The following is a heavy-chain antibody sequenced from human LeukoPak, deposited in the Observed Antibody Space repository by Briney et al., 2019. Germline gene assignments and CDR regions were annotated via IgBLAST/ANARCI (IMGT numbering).Heavy chain of an antibody. D-gene: IGHD3-10*01. CDR3: VKAFTVTRSGNYYDAFDI. V-gene: IGHV3-64D*06. Sequence: PGGSLRLSCSASGFTFSSYPMDWVRQAPGKGLEYVSAISSNGGSTYYADSVKGRFTISRDNSKNTLYLQMSSLRAEDTAVYYCVKAFTVTRSGNYYDAFDIRGQGTMVTVSS. CDR1: GFTFSSYP. CDR2: ISSNGGST. J-gene: IGHJ3*02.